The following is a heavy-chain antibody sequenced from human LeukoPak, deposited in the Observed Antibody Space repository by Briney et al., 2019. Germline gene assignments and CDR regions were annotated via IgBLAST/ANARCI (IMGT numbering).Heavy chain of an antibody. CDR1: GFTFSSYA. J-gene: IGHJ4*02. CDR2: ISYDGSNK. CDR3: ARTFGGVYYYDTRPQAPIDY. V-gene: IGHV3-30*04. Sequence: PGRSLRLSCAASGFTFSSYAMHWVRQAPGKGLGWVAVISYDGSNKYYADSVKGRFTISRDNSKNTLYLQMNSLRAEDTAVYYCARTFGGVYYYDTRPQAPIDYWGQGTLVTVSS. D-gene: IGHD3-22*01.